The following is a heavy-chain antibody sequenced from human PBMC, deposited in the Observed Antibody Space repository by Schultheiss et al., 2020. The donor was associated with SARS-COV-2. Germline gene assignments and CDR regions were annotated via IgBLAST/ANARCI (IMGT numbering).Heavy chain of an antibody. CDR1: GFTFSNFA. D-gene: IGHD6-19*01. CDR3: ARGYSSAWWYYFDH. CDR2: ISYDGGLK. J-gene: IGHJ4*02. V-gene: IGHV3-30-3*01. Sequence: GGSLRLSCAASGFTFSNFAMHWVRQAPGKGLDWVAMISYDGGLKYYADSVKDRFTVSRDNSVTTLYLEMNSLRVEDTAVYYCARGYSSAWWYYFDHWGQGTLVTVSS.